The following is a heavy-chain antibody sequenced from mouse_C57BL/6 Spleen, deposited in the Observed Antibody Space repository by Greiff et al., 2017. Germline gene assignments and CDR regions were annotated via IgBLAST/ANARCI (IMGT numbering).Heavy chain of an antibody. V-gene: IGHV3-6*01. Sequence: EVHLVESGPGLVKPSQSLSLTCSVSGYSITSGYYWNWIRQFPGNKLEWMGYISYDGSNNYNPSLKNRISITRDTSKNQFFLKLNSVTTEDTATYYCAREYSNAWYFDVWGTGTTVTVSS. J-gene: IGHJ1*03. CDR1: GYSITSGYY. CDR2: ISYDGSN. D-gene: IGHD2-5*01. CDR3: AREYSNAWYFDV.